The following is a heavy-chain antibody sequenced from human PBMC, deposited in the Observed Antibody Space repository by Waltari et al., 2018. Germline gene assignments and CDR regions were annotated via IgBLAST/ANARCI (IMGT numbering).Heavy chain of an antibody. CDR2: INRRGST. J-gene: IGHJ4*01. D-gene: IGHD6-19*01. Sequence: QVHLQQWGAGLLKPSETLSLTCAVSGGSFTDFYWRWPPQSPTNGPEWIGEINRRGSTNYSPSLKSRVTMSVDTSKNQFSLNLSSITAADTAVYYCARGNILGSAWYQRKGSFDSWGQGTLVAVSS. V-gene: IGHV4-34*02. CDR3: ARGNILGSAWYQRKGSFDS. CDR1: GGSFTDFY.